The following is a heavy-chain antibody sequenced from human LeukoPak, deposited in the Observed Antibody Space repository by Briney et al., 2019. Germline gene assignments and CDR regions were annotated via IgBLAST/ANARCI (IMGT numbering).Heavy chain of an antibody. CDR3: AAISGDGTGINYYYYMDV. CDR1: GGTFSSYA. Sequence: SVKVSCKASGGTFSSYAISWVRQAPGQGLEWMGGIIPIFGTANYAQKFQGRVTITADESTSTAYMELSSLRSEDTAVYYCAAISGDGTGINYYYYMDVWGKGTTVTVSS. CDR2: IIPIFGTA. D-gene: IGHD4-17*01. J-gene: IGHJ6*03. V-gene: IGHV1-69*13.